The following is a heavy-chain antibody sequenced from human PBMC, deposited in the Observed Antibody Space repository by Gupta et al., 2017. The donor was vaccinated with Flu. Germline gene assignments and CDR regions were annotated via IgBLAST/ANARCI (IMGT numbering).Heavy chain of an antibody. CDR2: IYYSGST. J-gene: IGHJ4*02. V-gene: IGHV4-39*01. Sequence: QLQLQESRPGLVKPSATLSLTCTVSGGSISSSRYYWGWIRQPPGKGLEWIGTIYYSGSTYYNPYLMIRVTISVDTSKIQLSLKLSYVTAADTAAYYCARHVDPPHYCSGWRHYFDYWGQGTLVTVSS. D-gene: IGHD6-19*01. CDR1: GGSISSSRYY. CDR3: ARHVDPPHYCSGWRHYFDY.